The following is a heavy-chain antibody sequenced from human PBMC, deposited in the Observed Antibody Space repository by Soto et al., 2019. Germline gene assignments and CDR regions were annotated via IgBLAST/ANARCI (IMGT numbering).Heavy chain of an antibody. J-gene: IGHJ4*02. CDR3: ARGPDDSDVPRWDH. CDR2: INLRGGTT. D-gene: IGHD4-17*01. Sequence: QVQLVQSGPEVRKPGASVRLSCATSGYNFNQYYIHWVRQAPGPGLEWMGIINLRGGTTEYAHKFRGRVTVTGDTSTRTAYMEVSSLRSEDTAVYFCARGPDDSDVPRWDHWGQGTLITVSS. V-gene: IGHV1-46*02. CDR1: GYNFNQYY.